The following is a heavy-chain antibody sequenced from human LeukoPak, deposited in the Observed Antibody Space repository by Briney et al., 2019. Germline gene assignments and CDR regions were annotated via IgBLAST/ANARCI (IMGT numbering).Heavy chain of an antibody. CDR1: GFTFSSYG. CDR3: AKDSRLRPQYAFDI. D-gene: IGHD5-12*01. CDR2: IRYDGSNK. V-gene: IGHV3-30*02. J-gene: IGHJ3*02. Sequence: GGSLRLSCAASGFTFSSYGMHWVRQAPGKGLEWVAFIRYDGSNKYYADSVKGRFTISRDNSKNTLYLQMNSLRAEDTAVYYCAKDSRLRPQYAFDIWGQGTMVTVSS.